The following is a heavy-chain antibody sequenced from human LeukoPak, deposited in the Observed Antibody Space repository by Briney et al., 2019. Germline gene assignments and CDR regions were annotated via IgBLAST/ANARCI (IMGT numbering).Heavy chain of an antibody. CDR1: GFPFRNYA. J-gene: IGHJ4*02. D-gene: IGHD2-2*01. CDR3: AKGESQPKYFFDR. Sequence: GGSLRLSCAASGFPFRNYAMRWVRQAPGKGLEWISSTTPGGDATFYTDSVKGRFTISRDNSINTLYLQMNYLRAEDTAIYYCAKGESQPKYFFDRWGQGVLVTVSS. CDR2: TTPGGDAT. V-gene: IGHV3-23*01.